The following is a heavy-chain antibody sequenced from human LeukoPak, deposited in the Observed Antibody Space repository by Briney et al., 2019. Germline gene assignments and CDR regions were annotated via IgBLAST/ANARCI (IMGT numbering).Heavy chain of an antibody. CDR3: ARDPPGIAASGTYY. J-gene: IGHJ4*02. Sequence: GGSLRLSCAASGFTVSDNYMNWVRQAPGKGLEWVSLIYSRGGTSYADSVKGRFTISRDSSKNTLFLQMNSLRVEDTAVYYCARDPPGIAASGTYYWGQGTLVTVSS. CDR1: GFTVSDNY. D-gene: IGHD6-13*01. V-gene: IGHV3-53*01. CDR2: IYSRGGT.